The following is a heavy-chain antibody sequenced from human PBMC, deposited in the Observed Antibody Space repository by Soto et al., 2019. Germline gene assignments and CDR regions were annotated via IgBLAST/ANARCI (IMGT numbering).Heavy chain of an antibody. CDR2: INHSGST. V-gene: IGHV4-34*01. CDR1: DGSISTYY. Sequence: PSETLSLTCTVFDGSISTYYWSWIRQPPGKGLEWIGEINHSGSTNYNPSLKSRVTISVDTSKNQFSLKLSSVTAADTAVYYCARYHHWAAIDYWGQGTLVTVSS. CDR3: ARYHHWAAIDY. D-gene: IGHD3-16*01. J-gene: IGHJ4*02.